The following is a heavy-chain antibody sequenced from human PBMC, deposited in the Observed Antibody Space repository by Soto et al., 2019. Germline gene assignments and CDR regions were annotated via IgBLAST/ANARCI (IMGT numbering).Heavy chain of an antibody. V-gene: IGHV3-66*01. D-gene: IGHD6-19*01. J-gene: IGHJ4*02. Sequence: EVQLVESGGGLVQPGGSLRLSCAASGFTVSSNYMSWVRQAPGKGLEWVSVIYSGGSTYYADSVKGRFTISRDNSKNTLYLQMNSLRVEDTAVYYCTRESPYSSGSKAVYFDFWGQGTLVTVSS. CDR2: IYSGGST. CDR3: TRESPYSSGSKAVYFDF. CDR1: GFTVSSNY.